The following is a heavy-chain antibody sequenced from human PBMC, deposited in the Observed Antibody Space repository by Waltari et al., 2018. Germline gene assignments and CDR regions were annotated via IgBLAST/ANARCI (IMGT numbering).Heavy chain of an antibody. CDR2: IYYSGST. CDR3: ARDGCSSTSCYNVPFDY. Sequence: QLQLQESGPGLVKPSETLSLTCTVSGGSISSSSYYWGWIRQPPGKGLEWIGGIYYSGSTYYNPSLKSRVTISVDTSKNQFSLKLSSVTAADTAVYYCARDGCSSTSCYNVPFDYWGQGTLVTVSS. CDR1: GGSISSSSYY. D-gene: IGHD2-2*02. V-gene: IGHV4-39*07. J-gene: IGHJ4*02.